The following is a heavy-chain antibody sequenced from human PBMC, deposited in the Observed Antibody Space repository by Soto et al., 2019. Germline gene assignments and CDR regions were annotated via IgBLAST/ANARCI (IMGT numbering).Heavy chain of an antibody. CDR2: MSPDSGNA. CDR1: GYTFTDYD. Sequence: QVQVVQSRAEVKKPGASVRVSCKTSGYTFTDYDINWVRQATGQGLEWMGWMSPDSGNAGYAQQFQGRVTLTRNTSISTAYMELNSLRSENTAVYYSEVTIGYWGQGTMVTVSS. J-gene: IGHJ4*02. CDR3: EVTIGY. D-gene: IGHD2-21*02. V-gene: IGHV1-8*01.